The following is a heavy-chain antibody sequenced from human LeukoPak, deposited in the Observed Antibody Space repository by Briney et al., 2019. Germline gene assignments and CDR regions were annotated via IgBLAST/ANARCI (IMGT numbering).Heavy chain of an antibody. Sequence: GGSLRLSYAASGFTFSSYAMSWVRQALGKGLEWVSAISGSGGSTYYADSVKGRFTISRDNSQNTLYLQMNSLRAEDTAVYYCAKDKEYSSSKFDYWGQGTLVTVSS. CDR2: ISGSGGST. CDR1: GFTFSSYA. V-gene: IGHV3-23*01. D-gene: IGHD6-6*01. CDR3: AKDKEYSSSKFDY. J-gene: IGHJ4*02.